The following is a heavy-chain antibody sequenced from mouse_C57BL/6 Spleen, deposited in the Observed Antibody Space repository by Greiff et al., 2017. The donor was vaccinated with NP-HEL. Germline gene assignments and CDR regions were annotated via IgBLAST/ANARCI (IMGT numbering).Heavy chain of an antibody. CDR3: ARGEHY. V-gene: IGHV1-50*01. J-gene: IGHJ2*01. CDR2: IDPSDSYT. CDR1: GYTFTSYW. Sequence: QVQLQQPGAELVKPGASVKLSCKASGYTFTSYWMQWVKQRPGQGLEWIGEIDPSDSYTNYNQKFKGKATLTVDTSSSTAYMQLSSLTSEDSAVYDCARGEHYWGQGTTLTVSS.